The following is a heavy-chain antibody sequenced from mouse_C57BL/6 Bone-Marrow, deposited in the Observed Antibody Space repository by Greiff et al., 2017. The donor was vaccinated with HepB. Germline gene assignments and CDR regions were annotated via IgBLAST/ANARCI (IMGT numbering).Heavy chain of an antibody. CDR1: GFNIKDDY. CDR3: TTFGGGAWFAY. CDR2: IDPENGDT. J-gene: IGHJ3*01. Sequence: EVQLQQSGAELVRPGASVKLSCTASGFNIKDDYMHWVKQRPEQGLEWIGWIDPENGDTEYASKFQGKATITADTSSNTAYLQLSSLTSEDTAVNYCTTFGGGAWFAYWGQGTLVTVSA. V-gene: IGHV14-4*01.